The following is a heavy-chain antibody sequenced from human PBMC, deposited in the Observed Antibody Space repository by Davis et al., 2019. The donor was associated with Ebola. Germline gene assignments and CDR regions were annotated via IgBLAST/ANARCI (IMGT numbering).Heavy chain of an antibody. J-gene: IGHJ3*01. CDR2: ITSKIAGGTT. CDR3: TTEEATSGTTKNAFDS. V-gene: IGHV3-15*01. D-gene: IGHD1-1*01. Sequence: GESLNISCAASGFTFSDAWMTWVRQAAGKGLEWVGRITSKIAGGTTDYAAPGKGRFTIPTDASKNTLYLQMNNLQTEDTAVYYCTTEEATSGTTKNAFDSWGQGTMVTVSS. CDR1: GFTFSDAW.